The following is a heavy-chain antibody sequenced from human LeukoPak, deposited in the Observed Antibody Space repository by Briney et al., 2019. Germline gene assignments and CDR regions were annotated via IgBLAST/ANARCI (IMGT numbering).Heavy chain of an antibody. D-gene: IGHD6-19*01. J-gene: IGHJ4*02. CDR1: GFTFNDYG. V-gene: IGHV3-20*04. CDR2: ITWNGGST. CDR3: ARGNQWLIY. Sequence: GGSLRLSWATSGFTFNDYGMSWVRQAPGKGLEWVSGITWNGGSTNYADSVKGRFTVSRDNAKNSLFLQMNSLRAEDTALYYCARGNQWLIYWGQGTLVTVSS.